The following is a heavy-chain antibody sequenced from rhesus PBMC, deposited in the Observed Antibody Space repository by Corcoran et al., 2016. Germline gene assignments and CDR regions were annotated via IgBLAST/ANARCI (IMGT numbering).Heavy chain of an antibody. Sequence: QLQLQESGPGLVKPSETLSLTCAVSGYSISSNYWSWIRPPPGKGLEWIGDIYGSSGGTYDNPALKSRVNISTDRSKNHLSLMLSSVTAADTAVYYGAGGYGSRFDYWGQGVLVTVSS. V-gene: IGHV4-147*01. CDR3: AGGYGSRFDY. D-gene: IGHD4-29*01. J-gene: IGHJ4*01. CDR1: GYSISSNY. CDR2: IYGSSGGT.